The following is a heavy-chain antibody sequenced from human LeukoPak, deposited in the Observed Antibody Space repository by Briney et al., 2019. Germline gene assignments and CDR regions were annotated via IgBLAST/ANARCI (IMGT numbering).Heavy chain of an antibody. D-gene: IGHD3-10*01. J-gene: IGHJ3*02. CDR1: GGSISSSRYY. CDR2: ISSSGST. V-gene: IGHV4-39*01. Sequence: SETLSLTCTVSGGSISSSRYYWGWIRQPPGKGLDWIGSISSSGSTYYNSSLKSRLTISVDTSKNQFSLKLSSVTAADTAVYYCARPYYGSGDDAFDIWGQGTMVPVSS. CDR3: ARPYYGSGDDAFDI.